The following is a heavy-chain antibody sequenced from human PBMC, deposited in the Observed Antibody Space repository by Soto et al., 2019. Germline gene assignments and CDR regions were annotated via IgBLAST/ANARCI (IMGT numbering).Heavy chain of an antibody. CDR2: ISAHNGNT. Sequence: QVHLVQSGAEVKKPGASVKVSCKGSGYAFTTYGITWVRQAPGQGLEGMGWISAHNGNTNYAQKLQGVVTVTRDTSTSTAYMELRSLSSDDTAVYYCARGRYGDYWGQGALVTVSS. V-gene: IGHV1-18*01. D-gene: IGHD1-1*01. J-gene: IGHJ4*02. CDR3: ARGRYGDY. CDR1: GYAFTTYG.